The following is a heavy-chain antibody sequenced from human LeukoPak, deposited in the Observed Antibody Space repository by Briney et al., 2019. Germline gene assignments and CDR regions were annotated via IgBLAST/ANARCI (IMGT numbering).Heavy chain of an antibody. V-gene: IGHV4-4*07. Sequence: SETLSLTCSVSNGSISSYYWSWIRQPAGKGLEWIGRIYGSGRSSERTNYIASLKSRVTMSVDTSKNQFSLKLSSVTAADTAVYYCARDRLDDHLGAYYYYMDVWGKGTTVTVSS. CDR1: NGSISSYY. D-gene: IGHD1-26*01. J-gene: IGHJ6*03. CDR2: IYGSGRSSERT. CDR3: ARDRLDDHLGAYYYYMDV.